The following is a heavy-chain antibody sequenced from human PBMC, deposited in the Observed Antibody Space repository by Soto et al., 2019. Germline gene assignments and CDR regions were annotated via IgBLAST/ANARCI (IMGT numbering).Heavy chain of an antibody. D-gene: IGHD4-17*01. V-gene: IGHV3-23*01. Sequence: EVQLLESGGGLIQPGGSLRLSCAASGFTFSSSAISWVRQAPAKGLEWVTTISGSGASTNYADSVRGRFTISRDNSKNTVSLQMNSLRAEDPAVYYCAKHRYDFGDYSDFWGQGTLVTVSS. CDR2: ISGSGAST. CDR1: GFTFSSSA. J-gene: IGHJ4*02. CDR3: AKHRYDFGDYSDF.